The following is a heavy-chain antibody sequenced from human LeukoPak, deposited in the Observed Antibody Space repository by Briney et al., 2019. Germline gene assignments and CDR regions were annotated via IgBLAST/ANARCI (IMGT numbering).Heavy chain of an antibody. CDR2: IIPIFGTA. Sequence: SVKVSCKASGGTFSSYAISWVRQAPGQGLEWMGRIIPIFGTANYAQKFQGRVTITTDESASTAYMELSSLRSEDTAVYYCARDVDCSSTSCYHYYYYMDVWGKGTTVTVSS. CDR1: GGTFSSYA. CDR3: ARDVDCSSTSCYHYYYYMDV. J-gene: IGHJ6*03. D-gene: IGHD2-2*01. V-gene: IGHV1-69*05.